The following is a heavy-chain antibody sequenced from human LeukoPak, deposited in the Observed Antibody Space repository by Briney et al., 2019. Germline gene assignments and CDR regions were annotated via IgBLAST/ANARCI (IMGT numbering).Heavy chain of an antibody. CDR3: ATEGGQLKRLES. V-gene: IGHV3-30*03. D-gene: IGHD1-1*01. Sequence: GGSLRLSCAASGFTFSSYGMHWVRQAPGKGLEWVAVISYDGSNKYYADSVKGRFTISRDDSKNTLYLQMNSLRAEDTAVYYCATEGGQLKRLESWGQGTLVTVSS. CDR1: GFTFSSYG. CDR2: ISYDGSNK. J-gene: IGHJ4*02.